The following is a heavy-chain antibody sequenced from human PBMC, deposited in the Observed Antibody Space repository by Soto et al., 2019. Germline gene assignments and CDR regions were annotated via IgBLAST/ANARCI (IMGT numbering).Heavy chain of an antibody. J-gene: IGHJ6*02. V-gene: IGHV1-18*01. CDR2: ISAYNGNT. CDR1: GYTFTSYG. CDR3: ARDLRQQLVPRGMDV. D-gene: IGHD6-13*01. Sequence: VKVSCKASGYTFTSYGISWVRQAPGQGLEWMGWISAYNGNTNYAQKLQGRVTMTTDTSTSTAYMELRSLRSDDTAVYYCARDLRQQLVPRGMDVWGQGTTVTVSS.